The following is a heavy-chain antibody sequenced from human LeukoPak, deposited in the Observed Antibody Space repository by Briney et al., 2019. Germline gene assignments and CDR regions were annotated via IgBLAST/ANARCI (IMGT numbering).Heavy chain of an antibody. CDR2: ISAYNGNT. Sequence: ASVKVSCKASGYTFTSYGISWVRQAPGQGLEWMGWISAYNGNTNYAQKLQGRVTMTTDPSTSTAYMELRSLRSDDTAVYYCARDGGSGWYHTYSYYYYYYMDVWGKGTTVTVSS. CDR1: GYTFTSYG. J-gene: IGHJ6*03. D-gene: IGHD6-13*01. V-gene: IGHV1-18*01. CDR3: ARDGGSGWYHTYSYYYYYYMDV.